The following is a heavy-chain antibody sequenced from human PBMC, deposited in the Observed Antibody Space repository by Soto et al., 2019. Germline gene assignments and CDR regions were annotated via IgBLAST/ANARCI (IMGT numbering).Heavy chain of an antibody. CDR2: ISYDGSNK. D-gene: IGHD5-12*01. CDR3: ARDYYRFNSGYGFSMDV. Sequence: GGSLRLSCEVSGFSLSRYGMHWVRQAPGKGLEWVAVISYDGSNKYYADSVKGRFTISRDNSKNTLYLQMNSLRAEDTAVYYCARDYYRFNSGYGFSMDVWGQGTTVTVSS. V-gene: IGHV3-30*19. J-gene: IGHJ6*02. CDR1: GFSLSRYG.